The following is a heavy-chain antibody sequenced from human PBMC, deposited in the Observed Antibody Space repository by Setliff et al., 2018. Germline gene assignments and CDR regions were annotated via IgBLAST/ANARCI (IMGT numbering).Heavy chain of an antibody. CDR1: GYSITNGYY. CDR3: ARHLLVQGTYHFDY. D-gene: IGHD3-10*01. J-gene: IGHJ4*02. V-gene: IGHV4-38-2*01. CDR2: MYYSGST. Sequence: SETLSLTCVVSGYSITNGYYWGWIRQSPGKGLEWIGSMYYSGSTYYNPSLKGRVTLSVETTKNQFSLKLTSMTAADTAVYFCARHLLVQGTYHFDYWGQGSPVTVSS.